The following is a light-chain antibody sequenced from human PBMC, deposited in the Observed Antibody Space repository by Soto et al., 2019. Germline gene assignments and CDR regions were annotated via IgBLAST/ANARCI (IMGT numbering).Light chain of an antibody. CDR3: LDTIQWA. CDR2: KIS. V-gene: IGKV2-24*01. CDR1: QSLVHSDGVTY. J-gene: IGKJ1*01. Sequence: DVVMTQTPLSSPVTLGQPASISCRSSQSLVHSDGVTYLSWLHQRPGQPPRLLLYKISNRFSGVPDRVSGSGAGTDFSLKISRVEAEDVGVYYCLDTIQWAFGQGTKLEIK.